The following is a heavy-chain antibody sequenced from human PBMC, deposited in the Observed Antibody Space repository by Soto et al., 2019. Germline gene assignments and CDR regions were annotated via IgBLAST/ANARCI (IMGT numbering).Heavy chain of an antibody. CDR1: GGSFSGYY. V-gene: IGHV4-34*01. Sequence: SETLSLTCAVYGGSFSGYYWSWIRQPPGKGLEWIGEINHSGSTNYNPSLKSRVTISVDTSKNQFSLKLSSVTAADTAVYYCARGRMWSSIKWYAPNHGFDPWGQGTLVTVSS. D-gene: IGHD2-2*01. J-gene: IGHJ5*02. CDR2: INHSGST. CDR3: ARGRMWSSIKWYAPNHGFDP.